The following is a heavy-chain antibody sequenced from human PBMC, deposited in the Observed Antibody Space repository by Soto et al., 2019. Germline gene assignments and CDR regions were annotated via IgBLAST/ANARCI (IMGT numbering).Heavy chain of an antibody. CDR1: TFNSYS. V-gene: IGHV3-21*06. CDR2: ISSGSAYI. D-gene: IGHD1-26*01. Sequence: EVQLVESGGGLVKPGGSLRLSCSFTFNSYSLNWVRQAPGKGLEWVSSISSGSAYIKYADSVKGRFTISRDNANNFLYLQMSSLRVDDTALYYCTRDQGGSYDSWFDPWGQGTLDTVSS. CDR3: TRDQGGSYDSWFDP. J-gene: IGHJ5*02.